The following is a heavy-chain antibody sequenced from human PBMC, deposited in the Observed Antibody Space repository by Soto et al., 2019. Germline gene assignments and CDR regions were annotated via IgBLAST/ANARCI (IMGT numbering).Heavy chain of an antibody. D-gene: IGHD5-18*01. CDR2: IYYSGMT. J-gene: IGHJ4*02. Sequence: PSETLSLTCTVSGVSVSTGGYFWTWIRQHPGQGLEWIGNIYYSGMTYYNPSLRGRVSISLDPSESQFSLKLNSVTAAGTAVYYCARDSSGPGYSYGKFDYWGQGALVTVSS. CDR1: GVSVSTGGYF. CDR3: ARDSSGPGYSYGKFDY. V-gene: IGHV4-31*03.